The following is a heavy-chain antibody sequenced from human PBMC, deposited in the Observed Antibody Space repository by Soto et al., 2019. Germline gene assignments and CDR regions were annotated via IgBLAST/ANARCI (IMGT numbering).Heavy chain of an antibody. J-gene: IGHJ5*02. CDR3: ARVCDRMVRGVQKHNWFDP. CDR1: GGSIIPYY. V-gene: IGHV4-59*01. D-gene: IGHD3-10*01. CDR2: ISYSGST. Sequence: SETLSLTCTVSGGSIIPYYWSWIRKPPGKGLEWIGYISYSGSTNYNPSLKSRVIISVDTSKNQFSLKLSSVTAADTAVYYCARVCDRMVRGVQKHNWFDPWGQGTLVTVSS.